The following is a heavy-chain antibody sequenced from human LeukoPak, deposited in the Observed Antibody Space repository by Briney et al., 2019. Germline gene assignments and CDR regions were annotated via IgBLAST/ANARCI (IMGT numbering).Heavy chain of an antibody. J-gene: IGHJ5*02. D-gene: IGHD1-14*01. Sequence: ASVKVSCKASGYIFTGYYIHWVRQAPGQGLEWMGQINPNSGGTNYAQKFQGRVTMTRDTSISTAYMELSRLRSDDTAVYYCARGSQAPKPKWFDPWGQETLVTVSS. CDR2: INPNSGGT. CDR3: ARGSQAPKPKWFDP. V-gene: IGHV1-2*06. CDR1: GYIFTGYY.